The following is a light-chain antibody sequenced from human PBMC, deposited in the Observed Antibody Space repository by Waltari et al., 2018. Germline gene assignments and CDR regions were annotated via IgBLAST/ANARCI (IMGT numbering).Light chain of an antibody. J-gene: IGLJ3*02. CDR2: QDT. CDR1: QLGENS. V-gene: IGLV3-1*01. Sequence: SSALAQPPSVSVSPGPTASIPCSGAQLGENSPSWYQQRPGHSPVLVIYQDTKRPSGIPERFAGSNSGNTATLTISGTQALDEADYYCQAWDSSTGVFGGGTKLTVL. CDR3: QAWDSSTGV.